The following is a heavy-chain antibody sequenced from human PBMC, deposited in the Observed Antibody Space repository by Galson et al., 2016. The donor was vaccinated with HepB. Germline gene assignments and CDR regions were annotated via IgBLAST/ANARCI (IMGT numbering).Heavy chain of an antibody. CDR2: IYNTGST. V-gene: IGHV4-4*07. CDR3: ARDSPLNWFDP. J-gene: IGHJ5*02. CDR1: GASVSDYY. Sequence: SETLSLTCTVSGASVSDYYWSWIRQPAGKGLEWIGRIYNTGSTKYNPSLKSRVTMSVDTSKNQFSLRLSSVTAADTAVYFCARDSPLNWFDPWGQGTLVTVSS.